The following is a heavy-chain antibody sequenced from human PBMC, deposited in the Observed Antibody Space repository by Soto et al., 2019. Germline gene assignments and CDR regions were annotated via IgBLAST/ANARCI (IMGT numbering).Heavy chain of an antibody. CDR1: GGTFSRYA. CDR3: ARAAVGTTTTGWFDT. D-gene: IGHD1-26*01. CDR2: IIPIFGTA. Sequence: SVKVSCKASGGTFSRYAISWVRQAPGQGLEWMGGIIPIFGTANYAQKFQGRVTITADESTSTAYMELSSLRFEDTAVHYCARAAVGTTTTGWFDTWGQGTLVTVSS. J-gene: IGHJ5*02. V-gene: IGHV1-69*13.